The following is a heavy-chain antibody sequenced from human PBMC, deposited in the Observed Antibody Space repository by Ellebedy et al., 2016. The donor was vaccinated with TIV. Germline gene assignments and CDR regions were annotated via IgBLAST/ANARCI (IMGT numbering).Heavy chain of an antibody. J-gene: IGHJ4*02. D-gene: IGHD2-15*01. CDR2: MNPNSGNT. V-gene: IGHV1-8*01. CDR3: GRGRGYASTGRVYYFDY. CDR1: GYTFTDFD. Sequence: AASVKVSCRASGYTFTDFDINWVRQAAGQGLECVAWMNPNSGNTGSAQKFQGRVTMTRDSSISTAYMELSSLRSEDTAVYYCGRGRGYASTGRVYYFDYWGQGSLVTVSS.